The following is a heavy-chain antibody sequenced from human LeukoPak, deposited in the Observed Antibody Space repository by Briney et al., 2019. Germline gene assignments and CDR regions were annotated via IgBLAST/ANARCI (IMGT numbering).Heavy chain of an antibody. V-gene: IGHV4-59*01. CDR3: ARGTGFSRGVYFDY. J-gene: IGHJ4*02. CDR1: GGSINNYY. CDR2: IYYSGST. D-gene: IGHD3-3*01. Sequence: TSETLSLTCTVSGGSINNYYWNWIRQPPGKGLEWIGYIYYSGSTNYNPSLKSRVTISVDTSKNQFSLKLSSVTAADTAVYYCARGTGFSRGVYFDYWGQGTLVTVSS.